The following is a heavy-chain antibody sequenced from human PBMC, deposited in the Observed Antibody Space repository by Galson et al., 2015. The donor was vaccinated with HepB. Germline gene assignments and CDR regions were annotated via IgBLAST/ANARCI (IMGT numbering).Heavy chain of an antibody. D-gene: IGHD5-18*01. CDR1: GFTFSSYA. CDR2: ISGSGGST. CDR3: AKESGYSYAYSFDY. Sequence: SLRLSCAASGFTFSSYAMSWVRRAPGKGLEWVSTISGSGGSTYYADSVKGRFTISRDNSKNTLYLQMNSLRAEDTAVYYCAKESGYSYAYSFDYWGQGTLVTVSS. J-gene: IGHJ4*02. V-gene: IGHV3-23*01.